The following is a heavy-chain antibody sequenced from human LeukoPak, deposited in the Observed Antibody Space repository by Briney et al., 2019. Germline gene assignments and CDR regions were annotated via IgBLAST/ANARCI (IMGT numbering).Heavy chain of an antibody. V-gene: IGHV4-39*01. D-gene: IGHD3-10*01. J-gene: IGHJ4*02. CDR1: GDSISSSSSY. CDR3: ARIGSVLLWFGDGY. Sequence: SETLSLTCTVSGDSISSSSSYWGWIRQPPGKGLEWIGSIYYSGSTYYNSSLKSRVTTSVDTSKNQFSLKLSSVTAADTAVYYCARIGSVLLWFGDGYWGQGTLVTVSS. CDR2: IYYSGST.